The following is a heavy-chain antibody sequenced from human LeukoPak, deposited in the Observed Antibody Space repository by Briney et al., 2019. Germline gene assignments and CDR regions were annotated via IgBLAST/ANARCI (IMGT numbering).Heavy chain of an antibody. D-gene: IGHD2/OR15-2a*01. CDR1: GYDFINFG. CDR3: ARVLTSSPSNYMDA. CDR2: ISGYNGDT. Sequence: ASVKVSCKTSGYDFINFGVTWVRQAPGQGLEWMGWISGYNGDTDYAQWLQGRVTLTTDTSTSTAYMELRSLRIDDTAVYYCARVLTSSPSNYMDAWGEGTTVILSS. J-gene: IGHJ6*03. V-gene: IGHV1-18*01.